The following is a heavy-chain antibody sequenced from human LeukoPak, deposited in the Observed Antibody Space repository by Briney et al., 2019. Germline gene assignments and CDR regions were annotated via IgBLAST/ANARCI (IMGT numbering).Heavy chain of an antibody. CDR1: GFTLSSYA. Sequence: PGGSLRLSCAASGFTLSSYAMSWVRQAPGKGLEWVSATRSSDAGTDYAAPVKGRFTISRDDSTNTLYLQMNSLKSEDTAVYYCTTYGSGRKFDYWGQGILVTVSS. CDR2: TRSSDAGT. CDR3: TTYGSGRKFDY. J-gene: IGHJ4*02. V-gene: IGHV3-23*01. D-gene: IGHD3-10*01.